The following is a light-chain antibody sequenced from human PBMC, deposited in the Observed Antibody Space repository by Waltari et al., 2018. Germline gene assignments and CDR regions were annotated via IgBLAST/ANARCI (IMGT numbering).Light chain of an antibody. V-gene: IGKV4-1*01. CDR2: WAS. Sequence: DIVMTQSPDSLAVSLGERTTINCKSSQSVLHSSNNKNYLAWYQQKPGQPPTLLIYWASTRESGVPDRFSGSGSGTDFTLTISSLQAEDVAVYYCQQYYGRVFTFGPGTKLDIK. CDR1: QSVLHSSNNKNY. J-gene: IGKJ3*01. CDR3: QQYYGRVFT.